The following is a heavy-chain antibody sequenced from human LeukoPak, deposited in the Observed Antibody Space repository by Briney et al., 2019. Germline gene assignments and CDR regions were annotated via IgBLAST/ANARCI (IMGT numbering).Heavy chain of an antibody. CDR2: INPNSGDT. V-gene: IGHV1-2*02. CDR3: AREPPGSAASRQIFDV. J-gene: IGHJ3*01. Sequence: GASVKVSCKTSGYIFTDYYMHWVRQAPGQGLEWMGWINPNSGDTAYAQRFQGRVTMTRDTSISTVYMDLSRLTSDDTAVYYCAREPPGSAASRQIFDVWGQGIMVTVSS. CDR1: GYIFTDYY. D-gene: IGHD6-6*01.